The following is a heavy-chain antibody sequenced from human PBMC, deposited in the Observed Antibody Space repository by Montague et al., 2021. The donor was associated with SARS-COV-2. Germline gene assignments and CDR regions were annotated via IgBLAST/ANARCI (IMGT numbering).Heavy chain of an antibody. V-gene: IGHV4-59*01. CDR3: ARGGGYYNYGLDV. CDR2: IYYSGST. D-gene: IGHD3-22*01. J-gene: IGHJ6*02. CDR1: GGSISNYY. Sequence: SLSLTCTVSGGSISNYYWSWIRQPPGRGLEWIGYIYYSGSTDYSPSLKSRVTISLDTSKNQFSLKVTSVTAADTAVYYCARGGGYYNYGLDVWGPGTTVTVSS.